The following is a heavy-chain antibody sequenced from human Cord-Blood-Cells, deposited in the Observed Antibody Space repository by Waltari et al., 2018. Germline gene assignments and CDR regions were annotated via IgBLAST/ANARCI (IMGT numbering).Heavy chain of an antibody. CDR3: AQVVPAAFAFDI. D-gene: IGHD2-2*01. Sequence: QLQLQESGPGLVMPSETLSLPCTVSGGSFSSSIYYWGWLRQPPGKGLEWIGSIYYSGSTYYNPSLKSRVTISVDTSKNQFSLKLSSVTAADTAVYYCAQVVPAAFAFDIWGQGTMVTVSS. CDR1: GGSFSSSIYY. CDR2: IYYSGST. J-gene: IGHJ3*02. V-gene: IGHV4-39*01.